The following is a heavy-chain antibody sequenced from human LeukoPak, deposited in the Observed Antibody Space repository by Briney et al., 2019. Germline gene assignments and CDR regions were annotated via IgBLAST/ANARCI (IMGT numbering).Heavy chain of an antibody. CDR2: ISSSGSII. V-gene: IGHV3-48*01. CDR1: GFSFHSYG. J-gene: IGHJ6*03. D-gene: IGHD6-19*01. Sequence: GGSLRLSCAASGFSFHSYGMNWVRQAPGKGLVWVSYISSSGSIIYYADSVKGRFTISRDNAKNSLSLQMNSLRAEDTAVYYCARDSGYSSDLDYYYMDVWGKGTTVTVSS. CDR3: ARDSGYSSDLDYYYMDV.